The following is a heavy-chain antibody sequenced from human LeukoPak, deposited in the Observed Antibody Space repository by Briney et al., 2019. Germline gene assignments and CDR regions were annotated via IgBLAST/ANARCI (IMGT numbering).Heavy chain of an antibody. CDR3: ARDRGFLEWLLPNNWFDP. CDR1: GYTFTSYG. J-gene: IGHJ5*02. D-gene: IGHD3-3*01. Sequence: ASVKVSCKASGYTFTSYGISWVRQAPGQGLEWMGWISAYNGNTNYAQKLQGRVTMTTDTSTSTAYMELRSLRSDDTAVYYCARDRGFLEWLLPNNWFDPWGQGTLVTVSS. CDR2: ISAYNGNT. V-gene: IGHV1-18*01.